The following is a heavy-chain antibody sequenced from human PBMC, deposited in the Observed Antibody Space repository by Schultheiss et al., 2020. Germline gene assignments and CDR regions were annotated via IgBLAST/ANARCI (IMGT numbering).Heavy chain of an antibody. V-gene: IGHV1-69*06. D-gene: IGHD1-1*01. CDR3: ARGGPLGELERPLGY. CDR2: IIPIFGTA. J-gene: IGHJ4*02. Sequence: SVKVSCKASGGTFSSYAISWVRQAPGQGLEWMGGIIPIFGTANYAQKFQGRVTITADKSTSTAYMELSSLRSEDTAVYYCARGGPLGELERPLGYWGQGTLVTLSS. CDR1: GGTFSSYA.